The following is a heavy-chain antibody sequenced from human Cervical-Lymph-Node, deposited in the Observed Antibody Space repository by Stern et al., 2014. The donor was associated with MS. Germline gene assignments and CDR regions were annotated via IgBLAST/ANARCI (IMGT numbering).Heavy chain of an antibody. CDR3: ARQTTAWASDV. CDR1: GYKFSIYW. D-gene: IGHD1-14*01. Sequence: EVQLVQSGAELIRPGESLKISCKGSGYKFSIYWIAWGRKMPGKGLEWMGIIYPGDSETRSSPSFQGQVAMSADKSPSTAYLQWSSMNASDTAMYFCARQTTAWASDVWGQGTLVTVSS. CDR2: IYPGDSET. V-gene: IGHV5-51*01. J-gene: IGHJ4*02.